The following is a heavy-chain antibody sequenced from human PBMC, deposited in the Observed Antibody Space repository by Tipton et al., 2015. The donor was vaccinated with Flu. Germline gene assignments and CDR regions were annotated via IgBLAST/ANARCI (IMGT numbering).Heavy chain of an antibody. CDR2: IYYSGST. V-gene: IGHV4-59*08. J-gene: IGHJ3*02. CDR3: ARQRQWLVPGDAFDI. CDR1: GGSISSYY. D-gene: IGHD6-19*01. Sequence: TLSLTCTVSGGSISSYYWSWIRQPPGKGLEWIGYIYYSGSTNYNPSLKSRVTISVDTSKNQFSLKLSSVTAADTAVYYCARQRQWLVPGDAFDIWGQGTMVTVSS.